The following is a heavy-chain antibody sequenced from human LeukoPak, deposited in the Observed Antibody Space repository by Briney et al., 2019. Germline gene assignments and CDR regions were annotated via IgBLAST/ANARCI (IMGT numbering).Heavy chain of an antibody. D-gene: IGHD4-17*01. CDR2: ISYIGST. V-gene: IGHV4-59*11. CDR1: DDPFSSHY. Sequence: PSETLSLICAVSDDPFSSHYWTWIRQPPGKGLEWIGYISYIGSTNYNPSLKSRVTISIDTSKNQFSLKLSSVTAADTAVYYCARDLVTVTKGFDIWGQGTMVSVSS. CDR3: ARDLVTVTKGFDI. J-gene: IGHJ3*02.